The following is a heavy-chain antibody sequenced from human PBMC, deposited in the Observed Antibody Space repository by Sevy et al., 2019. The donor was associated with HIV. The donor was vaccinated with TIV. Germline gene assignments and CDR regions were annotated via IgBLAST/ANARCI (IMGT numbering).Heavy chain of an antibody. Sequence: ASVKVSCKASGYTFTSYAMHWVRQAPGQRLEWMGWINAGNGNTKYSQKFQGRVTITRDTSASTAYMELSSLRSEDTAVYYCAREQNPYYYDSSGYYLRMSWDYWGQGTLVTVSS. V-gene: IGHV1-3*01. CDR1: GYTFTSYA. J-gene: IGHJ4*02. D-gene: IGHD3-22*01. CDR3: AREQNPYYYDSSGYYLRMSWDY. CDR2: INAGNGNT.